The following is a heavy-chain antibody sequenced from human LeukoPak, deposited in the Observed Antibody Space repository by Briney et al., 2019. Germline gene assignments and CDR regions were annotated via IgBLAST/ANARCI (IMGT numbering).Heavy chain of an antibody. V-gene: IGHV4-59*01. D-gene: IGHD2-2*01. J-gene: IGHJ6*03. CDR1: GGSISSYY. CDR3: ARHYLDIVVGPSTTYYYYYYMDV. CDR2: IYYSGST. Sequence: PSETLSLTCTVSGGSISSYYWSWIRQPPGKGLEWIGYIYYSGSTNYNPSLKSRVTISVDTSKNQFSLKLSSVTAADTAVYYCARHYLDIVVGPSTTYYYYYYMDVWGKGTTVTISS.